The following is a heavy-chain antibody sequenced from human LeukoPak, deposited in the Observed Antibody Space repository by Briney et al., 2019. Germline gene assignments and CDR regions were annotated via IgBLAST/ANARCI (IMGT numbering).Heavy chain of an antibody. J-gene: IGHJ4*02. CDR2: ISGSGGST. CDR3: AKDAWFVVVELDFDY. V-gene: IGHV3-23*01. Sequence: QAGGSLRLSCAASGFTFSSYAMSWVRQAPGKGLEWVSAISGSGGSTYYADSVKGRFTISRDNSKNTLYLQMNSLRAEDTAVYYCAKDAWFVVVELDFDYWGQGTWSPSPQ. D-gene: IGHD2-15*01. CDR1: GFTFSSYA.